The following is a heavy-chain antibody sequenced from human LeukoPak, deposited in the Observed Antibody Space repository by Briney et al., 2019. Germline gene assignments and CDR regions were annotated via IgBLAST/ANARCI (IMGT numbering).Heavy chain of an antibody. J-gene: IGHJ4*02. Sequence: GGSLRLSCTASGFTFGDYAMSWVRQAPGKGLEWVGFIRSKASGGTTEYAASVKGRFTISRDDSKSIAYLQMNSLITEDTAVYYCTRGYSIDYWGQGTLVTVPS. CDR3: TRGYSIDY. CDR1: GFTFGDYA. CDR2: IRSKASGGTT. D-gene: IGHD4-11*01. V-gene: IGHV3-49*04.